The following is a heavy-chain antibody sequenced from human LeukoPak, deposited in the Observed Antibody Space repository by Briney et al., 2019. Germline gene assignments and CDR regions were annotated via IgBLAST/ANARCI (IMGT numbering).Heavy chain of an antibody. CDR1: GFTFSSYS. J-gene: IGHJ4*02. V-gene: IGHV3-21*01. CDR2: ISSSSYI. D-gene: IGHD5-24*01. Sequence: KPGGSLRLSCAASGFTFSSYSMNWVRQAPGKGLEWVSSISSSSYIYYADSVKGRFTISRDNAKNSLYLQMNSLRAEDTAVYYCARAPLGDGYNYYFDYWGQGTLVTVSS. CDR3: ARAPLGDGYNYYFDY.